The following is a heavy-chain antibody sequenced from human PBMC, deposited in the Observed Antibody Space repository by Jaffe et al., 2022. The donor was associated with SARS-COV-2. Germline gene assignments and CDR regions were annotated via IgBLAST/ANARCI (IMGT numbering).Heavy chain of an antibody. Sequence: EVQLVESGGGLVQPGGSLRLSCAASGFTFTSYAMTWVRQAPGKGLEWVSGISDSGGATYYADSVKGRFTISRGNSKNTLFLQMNSLRVEDTAVYYCAKGRGRVPQGGLDDHWGQGTLVTVYS. CDR3: AKGRGRVPQGGLDDH. V-gene: IGHV3-23*04. D-gene: IGHD3-16*01. CDR2: ISDSGGAT. CDR1: GFTFTSYA. J-gene: IGHJ5*02.